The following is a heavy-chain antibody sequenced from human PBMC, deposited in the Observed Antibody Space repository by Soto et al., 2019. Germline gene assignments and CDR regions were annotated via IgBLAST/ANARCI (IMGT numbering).Heavy chain of an antibody. CDR1: GGSVTSTNW. V-gene: IGHV4-4*02. Sequence: QVQLQESGPGLVKPSGTLSLTCAVSGGSVTSTNWWSWVRQPPGKGLEWIGEINHSGTTNYNASLQSRVTMSVDKSKNQFSLKRTSVTAADTAVYYCARLYKGADWGQGTLVTVSS. CDR3: ARLYKGAD. CDR2: INHSGTT. D-gene: IGHD1-1*01. J-gene: IGHJ4*02.